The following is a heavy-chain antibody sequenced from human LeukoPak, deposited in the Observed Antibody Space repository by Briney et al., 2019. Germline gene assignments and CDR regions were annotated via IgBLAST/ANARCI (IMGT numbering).Heavy chain of an antibody. D-gene: IGHD2-15*01. Sequence: SETLSLTCTVSGGSISGYYWTWIRQPPGKGLEWIGYMYYNGNTNYNPSLKSRVTISVDPSKNQFSLKLTSVTTADTAVYFCARDSRYCSGGNCHLRFDYWGQGILVTVSS. J-gene: IGHJ4*02. CDR2: MYYNGNT. CDR3: ARDSRYCSGGNCHLRFDY. V-gene: IGHV4-59*12. CDR1: GGSISGYY.